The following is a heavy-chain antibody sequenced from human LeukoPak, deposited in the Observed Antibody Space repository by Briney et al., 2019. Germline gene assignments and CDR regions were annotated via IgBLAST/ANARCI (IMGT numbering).Heavy chain of an antibody. J-gene: IGHJ4*02. CDR3: ARDWRTIAAAD. V-gene: IGHV1-69*13. Sequence: ASVKVSCKASGGTFISYAISWVRQAPGQGLDWMGGIIPIFGTANYAQKFQGRVTITADESTSTAYMELSSLRSEDTAVYNCARDWRTIAAADWGQGTLVTVSS. D-gene: IGHD6-13*01. CDR2: IIPIFGTA. CDR1: GGTFISYA.